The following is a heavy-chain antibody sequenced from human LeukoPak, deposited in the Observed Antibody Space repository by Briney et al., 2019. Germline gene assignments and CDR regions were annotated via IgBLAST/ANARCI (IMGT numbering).Heavy chain of an antibody. CDR2: INHSGST. Sequence: SETLSLTCAVYGGSFSGYYWSWIRQPPGKGLEWIGEINHSGSTNYNPSLKSRVTISVDTSKNQFSLQLSSVTAADTAVYYCARGRWIQLWLRNYYFDYWGQGTLVTVSS. CDR3: ARGRWIQLWLRNYYFDY. D-gene: IGHD5-18*01. V-gene: IGHV4-34*01. J-gene: IGHJ4*02. CDR1: GGSFSGYY.